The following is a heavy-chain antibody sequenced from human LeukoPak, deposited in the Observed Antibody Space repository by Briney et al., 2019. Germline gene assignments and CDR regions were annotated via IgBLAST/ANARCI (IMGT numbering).Heavy chain of an antibody. CDR2: ISAYNGNT. Sequence: ASVKVSCKASGYTFTSYGISWVRQAPGQGLEWMGWISAYNGNTNYAQKLQGRVTMATDTSTSTAYMELRSLRSDDTALYYCAKEIAAAGTRGLDYWGQGTLVTVSS. CDR1: GYTFTSYG. CDR3: AKEIAAAGTRGLDY. D-gene: IGHD6-13*01. J-gene: IGHJ4*02. V-gene: IGHV1-18*01.